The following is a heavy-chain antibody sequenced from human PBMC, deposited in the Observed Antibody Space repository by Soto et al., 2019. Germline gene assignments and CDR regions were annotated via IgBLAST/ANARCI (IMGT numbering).Heavy chain of an antibody. J-gene: IGHJ4*02. CDR1: GYTFSTYA. CDR3: AKILSAAGTYF. D-gene: IGHD6-13*01. Sequence: GGSLRLSCAGSGYTFSTYAMTWVRQAPGKGLEWVSSISDSGSATYYADSVKGRFTISRDNSKNTLYLQMNSLRGEDTAVYYCAKILSAAGTYFWGQGALVTVSS. V-gene: IGHV3-23*01. CDR2: ISDSGSAT.